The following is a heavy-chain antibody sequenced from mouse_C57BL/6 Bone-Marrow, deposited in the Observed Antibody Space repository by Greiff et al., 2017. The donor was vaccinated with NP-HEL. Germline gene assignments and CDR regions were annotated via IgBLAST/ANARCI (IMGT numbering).Heavy chain of an antibody. Sequence: EVKVVESGGGLVKPGGSLKLSCAASGFTFSDYGMHWVRQAPEKGLEWVAYISSGSSTIYYADTVKGRFTISRDNAKNTLLLQMTSLRSEDTAMYYCARRPLLWLLRNYWGQGTTLTVSS. D-gene: IGHD2-3*01. CDR1: GFTFSDYG. J-gene: IGHJ2*01. CDR3: ARRPLLWLLRNY. CDR2: ISSGSSTI. V-gene: IGHV5-17*01.